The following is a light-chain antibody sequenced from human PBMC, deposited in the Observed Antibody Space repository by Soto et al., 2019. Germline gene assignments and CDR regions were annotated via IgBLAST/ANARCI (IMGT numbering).Light chain of an antibody. CDR3: AAWDDSLSGVV. J-gene: IGLJ3*02. CDR2: SNN. Sequence: QSVLTQTPSASGTPGQRVTISCSGSSSNIGSNSVSWYQQLPGTAPKLLIYSNNQRPSGVPDRFSGSKSGTSASLAISGLQSEDEADYFCAAWDDSLSGVVFGGGTKLTVL. CDR1: SSNIGSNS. V-gene: IGLV1-44*01.